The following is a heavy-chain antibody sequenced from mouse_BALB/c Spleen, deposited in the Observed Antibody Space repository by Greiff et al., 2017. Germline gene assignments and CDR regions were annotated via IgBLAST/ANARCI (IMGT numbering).Heavy chain of an antibody. V-gene: IGHV3-6*02. D-gene: IGHD2-1*01. J-gene: IGHJ3*01. CDR2: ISYDGSN. CDR3: ARPYGNYAWFAY. Sequence: EVKLVESGPGLVKPSQSLSLTCPVTGYSITSGYYWYWIRQSPGNKLEWMCYISYDGSNNYNPSLKNRISIARDTSKNQFFLKLNSVTTEDTATYYCARPYGNYAWFAYWGQGTLVTVSA. CDR1: GYSITSGYY.